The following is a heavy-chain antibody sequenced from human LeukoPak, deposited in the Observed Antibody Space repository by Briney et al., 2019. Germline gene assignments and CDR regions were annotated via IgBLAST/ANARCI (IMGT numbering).Heavy chain of an antibody. J-gene: IGHJ4*02. CDR1: GFIFSDYY. CDR3: ADRCRFGEVFD. CDR2: ISTLRHTI. V-gene: IGHV3-11*01. Sequence: GGSLRLSCAASGFIFSDYYMTWIRQAPGKGLEWISYISTLRHTIYYADSVKGRFTISRDNANNSLYLQMNNLRADDTAVYYCADRCRFGEVFDWGQGTLVTVSS. D-gene: IGHD3-10*01.